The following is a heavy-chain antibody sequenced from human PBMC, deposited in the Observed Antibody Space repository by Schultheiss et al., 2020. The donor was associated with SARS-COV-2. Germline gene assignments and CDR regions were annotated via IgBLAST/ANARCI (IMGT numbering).Heavy chain of an antibody. CDR3: ARPYDFWSGYWALGY. V-gene: IGHV3-30*03. D-gene: IGHD3-3*01. J-gene: IGHJ4*02. CDR1: GFTFSTYG. CDR2: ISYDGSNK. Sequence: GESLKISCTASGFTFSTYGMHWVRQAPGKGLEWVAVISYDGSNKYYADSVKGRFTISRDNSNNTLSLQMNSLRAEDTAVYYCARPYDFWSGYWALGYWGQGTLVTVSS.